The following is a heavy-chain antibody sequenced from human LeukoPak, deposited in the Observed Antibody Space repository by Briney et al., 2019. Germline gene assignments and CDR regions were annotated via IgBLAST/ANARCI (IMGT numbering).Heavy chain of an antibody. D-gene: IGHD3-3*01. CDR1: GFTFSSYA. CDR3: AKGKFGVVTYDAFDI. V-gene: IGHV3-23*01. J-gene: IGHJ3*02. CDR2: ISGSGGST. Sequence: AGGSLRLSCAASGFTFSSYAMSWVRQAPGKGLEWVSAISGSGGSTYCADSVKGRFTISRDNSKNTLYLQMNSLRAEDTAVYYCAKGKFGVVTYDAFDIWGQGTMVTVSS.